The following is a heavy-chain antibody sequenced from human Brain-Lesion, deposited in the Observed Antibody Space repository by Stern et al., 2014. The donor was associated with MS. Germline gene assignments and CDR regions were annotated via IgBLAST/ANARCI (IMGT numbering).Heavy chain of an antibody. J-gene: IGHJ5*02. CDR1: GGSVSSTSYA. CDR3: AGEEDIRYCSGGSCTGNWFDP. D-gene: IGHD2-15*01. Sequence: QVQLVQSGPGLVKPSETLSLTCTVAGGSVSSTSYAWAWIRQPPGKGLEWIGTIYYSGNTYYSPSLKSRLTISLDKSQNQFSLQLGSVTAADTAVYYCAGEEDIRYCSGGSCTGNWFDPWGQGTLVTVSS. CDR2: IYYSGNT. V-gene: IGHV4-39*01.